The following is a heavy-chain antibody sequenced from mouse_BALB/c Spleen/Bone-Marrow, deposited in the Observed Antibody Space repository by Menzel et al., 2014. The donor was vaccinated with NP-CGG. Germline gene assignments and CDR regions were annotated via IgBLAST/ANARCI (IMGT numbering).Heavy chain of an antibody. CDR2: IWGDGST. CDR3: ARDRGYDSYYAMDY. Sequence: QVQLKESGPGLVAPSQSLPITCTVSGFSLTGYGVNWVRQPPGKGLEWLGMIWGDGSTDYNSALKSRLSISKNNSKSQVFLKMNSLQTDDTARYYCARDRGYDSYYAMDYWGQGTSVTVSS. V-gene: IGHV2-6-7*01. J-gene: IGHJ4*01. CDR1: GFSLTGYG. D-gene: IGHD2-2*01.